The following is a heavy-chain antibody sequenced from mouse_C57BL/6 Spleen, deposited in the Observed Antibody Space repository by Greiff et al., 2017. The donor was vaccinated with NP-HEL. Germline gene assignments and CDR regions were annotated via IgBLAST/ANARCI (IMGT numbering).Heavy chain of an antibody. CDR1: GYAFSSSW. V-gene: IGHV1-82*01. J-gene: IGHJ2*01. CDR3: SRVLLQLDY. Sequence: QVQLQQSGPELVKPGASVKISCKASGYAFSSSWMNWVKQRPGKGLEWIGRIYPGDGDTNYNGKFKGKATLTADKYSSTAYMQLSSLTSEDSAVXVCSRVLLQLDYWGQGTTLTVSS. D-gene: IGHD2-10*01. CDR2: IYPGDGDT.